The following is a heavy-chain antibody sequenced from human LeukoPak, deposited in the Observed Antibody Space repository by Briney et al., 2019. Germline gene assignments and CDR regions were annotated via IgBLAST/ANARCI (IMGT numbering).Heavy chain of an antibody. J-gene: IGHJ4*02. V-gene: IGHV4-39*01. CDR3: ASIAVAGTIFDC. CDR1: GASISSSSYY. D-gene: IGHD6-19*01. Sequence: PSETLSLACTVSGASISSSSYYWGWIRQPPGKGLEWIGSIYYSGSTYYNPSLKSRVTISVDTSKNQFSLKLSSVTAADTAVYYCASIAVAGTIFDCWGQGTLVTVSS. CDR2: IYYSGST.